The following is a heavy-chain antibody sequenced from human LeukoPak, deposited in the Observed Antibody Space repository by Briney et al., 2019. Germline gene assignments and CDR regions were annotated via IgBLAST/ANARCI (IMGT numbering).Heavy chain of an antibody. CDR2: IYPGDSDT. CDR3: ARLYRDYYDSSGYYPLDY. V-gene: IGHV5-51*03. CDR1: GYSFTSYW. D-gene: IGHD3-22*01. Sequence: GESLKIFCKGSGYSFTSYWIGWVRQMPGKGLEWMGIIYPGDSDTRYSPSFQGQVTISADKSISTAYLQWSSLKASDTAMYYCARLYRDYYDSSGYYPLDYWGRGTLVTVSS. J-gene: IGHJ4*02.